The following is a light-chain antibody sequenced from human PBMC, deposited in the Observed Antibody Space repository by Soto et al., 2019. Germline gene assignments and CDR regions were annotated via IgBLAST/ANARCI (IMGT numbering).Light chain of an antibody. J-gene: IGLJ2*01. CDR2: YDS. Sequence: SYELTQPPSVSVAPGKTARITCGGNNIGSKSVHWDQQKPGQAPVLVIYYDSDRPSGIPERFSDSNSGNTATLTISRVEAGDEADYYCQVWDSSSDHRVFGGGTKLTVL. CDR3: QVWDSSSDHRV. V-gene: IGLV3-21*04. CDR1: NIGSKS.